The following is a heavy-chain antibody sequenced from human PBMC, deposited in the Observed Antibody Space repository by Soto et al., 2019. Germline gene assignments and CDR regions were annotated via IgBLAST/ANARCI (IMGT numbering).Heavy chain of an antibody. Sequence: GASVKVSCKASGVTFGGYAITWVRRAPGQGLEWLGGIIPILNSPAYAQKFKARVVITADEITNTAYMELNSLRFDDTAVYYCAREAPYCTSATCPKFYNMDVWGQGTTVTVSS. CDR2: IIPILNSP. CDR3: AREAPYCTSATCPKFYNMDV. CDR1: GVTFGGYA. J-gene: IGHJ6*02. V-gene: IGHV1-69*13. D-gene: IGHD2-2*01.